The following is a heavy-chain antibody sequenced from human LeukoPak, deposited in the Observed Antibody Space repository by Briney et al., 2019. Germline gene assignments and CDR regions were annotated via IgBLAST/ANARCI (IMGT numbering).Heavy chain of an antibody. Sequence: ASVKVSCKASGSTFTGYYMHWVRQAPGQGLEWMGWINPNSGGTKYAQKFQGRVTMTSVTSISTAYMELSRMSTEDTAEFYCAYWGSAWDNPFDYWGQGTLVTVSS. D-gene: IGHD6-19*01. CDR3: AYWGSAWDNPFDY. V-gene: IGHV1-2*02. CDR1: GSTFTGYY. CDR2: INPNSGGT. J-gene: IGHJ4*02.